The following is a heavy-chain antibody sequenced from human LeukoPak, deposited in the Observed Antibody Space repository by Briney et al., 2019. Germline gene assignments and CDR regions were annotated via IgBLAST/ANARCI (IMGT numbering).Heavy chain of an antibody. CDR1: GGSFSGYY. V-gene: IGHV4-59*10. CDR2: VYTSGST. J-gene: IGHJ5*02. Sequence: SETLSLTCAVYGGSFSGYYWSWIRQPAGKGLEWIGRVYTSGSTNYNPSLKSRVTMSVDTSKNQFSLKLSSVTAADTAVYYCARYGYTTTNWFDPWGQGTLVTVSS. D-gene: IGHD3-16*02. CDR3: ARYGYTTTNWFDP.